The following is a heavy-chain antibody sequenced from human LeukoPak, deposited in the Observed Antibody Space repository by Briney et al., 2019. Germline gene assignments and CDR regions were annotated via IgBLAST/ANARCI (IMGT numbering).Heavy chain of an antibody. D-gene: IGHD7-27*01. CDR1: GGSISSGGYY. CDR2: IYYSGST. Sequence: SETLSLTCTVSGGSISSGGYYWSWIRQHPGKGLEWIGYIYYSGSTYYNPSLKSRVTISVDTSKNQFSLKLSSVTAADTAVYYCARDGFKTGVDYWGQGTLVTVSS. V-gene: IGHV4-30-4*08. CDR3: ARDGFKTGVDY. J-gene: IGHJ4*02.